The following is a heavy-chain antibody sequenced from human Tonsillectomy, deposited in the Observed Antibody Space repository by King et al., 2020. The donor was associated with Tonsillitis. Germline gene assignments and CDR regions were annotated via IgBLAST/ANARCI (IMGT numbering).Heavy chain of an antibody. CDR1: GFAFSSFW. CDR2: IKQDGSEK. Sequence: VQLVESGGGLVQPGGSLRLSCAASGFAFSSFWMSWVRQAPGKGLEWVANIKQDGSEKCYVDSVKGRFTISRDNAKNSLNLQMNSLRAEDTAVYYCARLVVWTATPDFDYWGREPWSPSPQ. J-gene: IGHJ4*02. CDR3: ARLVVWTATPDFDY. D-gene: IGHD2-21*02. V-gene: IGHV3-7*01.